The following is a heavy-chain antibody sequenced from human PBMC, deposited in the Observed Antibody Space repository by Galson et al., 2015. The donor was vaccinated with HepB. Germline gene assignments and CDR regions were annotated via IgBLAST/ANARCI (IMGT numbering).Heavy chain of an antibody. CDR3: ARGCHFYENSGCVL. CDR2: IYSTSSYI. D-gene: IGHD3-22*01. CDR1: GFTFSAYS. Sequence: SLRLSCAASGFTFSAYSMNWVRQAPGKGLEWVSSIYSTSSYIHYADSIKGRFTISRDNAKNSLFLQMNSLRAEDTAVYYCARGCHFYENSGCVLWGQGTLVTVSS. V-gene: IGHV3-21*01. J-gene: IGHJ4*02.